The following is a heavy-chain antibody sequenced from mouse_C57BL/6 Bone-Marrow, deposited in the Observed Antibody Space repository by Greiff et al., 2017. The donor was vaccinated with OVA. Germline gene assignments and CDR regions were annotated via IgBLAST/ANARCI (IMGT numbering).Heavy chain of an antibody. CDR1: GYTFTSYW. CDR2: IYPGNSDT. J-gene: IGHJ3*01. Sequence: VQLQQSGTVLARPGASVKMSCKTSGYTFTSYWMHWVKQRPGQGLEWIGAIYPGNSDTSYNQKFKGKAKLTAVTSASTAYMELSSLTNEDSAVYYCTRSILLLRTLFAYWGQGTLVTVSA. V-gene: IGHV1-5*01. CDR3: TRSILLLRTLFAY. D-gene: IGHD1-1*01.